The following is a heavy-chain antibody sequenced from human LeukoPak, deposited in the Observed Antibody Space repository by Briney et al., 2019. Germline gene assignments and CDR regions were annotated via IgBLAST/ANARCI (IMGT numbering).Heavy chain of an antibody. D-gene: IGHD3-22*01. V-gene: IGHV4-59*11. CDR2: IFYVGST. CDR1: GDSIGSHY. Sequence: SETLSLTCTVSGDSIGSHYWSWIRQPPGKGLEWIGYIFYVGSTNYNPSLKSRVTISVDTSKNQFSLKLNSVTAADTAVYYCARDYYDSRGEAFDIWGQGAMVTVSS. CDR3: ARDYYDSRGEAFDI. J-gene: IGHJ3*02.